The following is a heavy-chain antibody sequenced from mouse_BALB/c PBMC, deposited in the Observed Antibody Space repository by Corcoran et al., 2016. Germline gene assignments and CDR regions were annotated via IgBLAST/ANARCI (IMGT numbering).Heavy chain of an antibody. V-gene: IGHV1S136*01. CDR1: GYTFTSYV. Sequence: EVQLQQSGPELVKPGASVKMSCKASGYTFTSYVMHWVKQKPGQGLEWIGYINPYNDGTKYNEKFKGKATLTSDKSSSTAYMELSSLTSEDSAVYYCARWGSSGSVRDFDYWGQGTTLTVSS. CDR2: INPYNDGT. CDR3: ARWGSSGSVRDFDY. J-gene: IGHJ2*01. D-gene: IGHD3-1*01.